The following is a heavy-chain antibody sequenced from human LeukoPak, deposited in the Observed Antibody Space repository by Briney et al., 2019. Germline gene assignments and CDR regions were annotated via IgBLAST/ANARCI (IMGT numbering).Heavy chain of an antibody. Sequence: GGSLRLSCAASGFTFSSYGMHWVRQAPGKGLEGVAVISYDGSNKYYADSVKGRFTISRDNSKNTLYLQMNSLRAEDTAVYYCAKDMVRGVIIPYYFDYWGQGTLVTVSS. CDR3: AKDMVRGVIIPYYFDY. J-gene: IGHJ4*02. D-gene: IGHD3-10*01. V-gene: IGHV3-30*18. CDR2: ISYDGSNK. CDR1: GFTFSSYG.